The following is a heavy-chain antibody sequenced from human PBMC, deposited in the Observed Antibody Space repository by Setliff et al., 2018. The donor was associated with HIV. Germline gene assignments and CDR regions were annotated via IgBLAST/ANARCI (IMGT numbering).Heavy chain of an antibody. CDR3: ARGRHIEATIPLDH. CDR1: GGSISNSY. V-gene: IGHV4-59*12. D-gene: IGHD5-12*01. Sequence: SETLSLTCTVSGGSISNSYWSWIRQPPGKGLEWIGEINDRGNTNYMPSLRSRVTISVDTSKNQFSLRLTSVTAADSAIYYCARGRHIEATIPLDHWGQGALVTVSS. CDR2: INDRGNT. J-gene: IGHJ4*02.